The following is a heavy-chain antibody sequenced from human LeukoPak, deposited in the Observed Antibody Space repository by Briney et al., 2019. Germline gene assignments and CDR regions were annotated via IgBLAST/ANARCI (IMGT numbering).Heavy chain of an antibody. V-gene: IGHV4-39*01. CDR2: IYYSGIT. D-gene: IGHD5-12*01. CDR1: GGSITSNYD. CDR3: ARTGYTGYDFDY. J-gene: IGHJ4*02. Sequence: SETLSLTCTVSGGSITSNYDWGWIRQPPGKGLEWIGNIYYSGITYHNPSLKSRVTMSVDTPKNQLSLKLSSVTAADTAVYYCARTGYTGYDFDYWGQGTLVTVSS.